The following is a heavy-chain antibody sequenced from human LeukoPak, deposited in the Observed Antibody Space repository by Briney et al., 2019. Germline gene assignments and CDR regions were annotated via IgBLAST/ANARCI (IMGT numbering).Heavy chain of an antibody. CDR1: GFTFSNAW. V-gene: IGHV3-23*01. D-gene: IGHD4-17*01. CDR3: AKDLRDGSYGDTD. CDR2: ISGSGGST. Sequence: GGSLRLSCAASGFTFSNAWMSWVRQAPGKGLEWVSAISGSGGSTYYADSVKGRFTISRDNSKNTLYLQMNSLRAEDTAVYYCAKDLRDGSYGDTDWGQGTLVTVSS. J-gene: IGHJ4*02.